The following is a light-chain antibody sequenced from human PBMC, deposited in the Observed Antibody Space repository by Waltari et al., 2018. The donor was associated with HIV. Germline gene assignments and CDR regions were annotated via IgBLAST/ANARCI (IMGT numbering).Light chain of an antibody. Sequence: QSVLTQSPSASWTPGQRVTISCSGSSSNIGSNYVYWYQQLPGTAPKLLIYRNNQRPSGVPDRFSGSKSGTSASLAINGLRSEDEADYYCAAWDDSPYVFGTGTKVTVL. CDR3: AAWDDSPYV. CDR2: RNN. V-gene: IGLV1-47*01. CDR1: SSNIGSNY. J-gene: IGLJ1*01.